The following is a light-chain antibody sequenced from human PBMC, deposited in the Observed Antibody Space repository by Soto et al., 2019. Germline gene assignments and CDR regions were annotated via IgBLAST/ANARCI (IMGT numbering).Light chain of an antibody. V-gene: IGKV3-20*01. J-gene: IGKJ5*01. Sequence: EIVLTQSPGTLSLSPGERATLSCRASRTLSSSYLAWYQHRPGQAPRLLIYGASSRATGIPDRFSGSGSGTHFTLTIRRLEPGDFAVYYCQHFGGTTFTVGQGTRLEIK. CDR2: GAS. CDR3: QHFGGTTFT. CDR1: RTLSSSY.